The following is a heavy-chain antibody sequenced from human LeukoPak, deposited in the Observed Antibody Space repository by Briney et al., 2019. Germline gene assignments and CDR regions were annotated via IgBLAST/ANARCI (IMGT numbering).Heavy chain of an antibody. CDR3: ARDAVDYDILTGYYIRWFDP. V-gene: IGHV1-2*02. Sequence: ASVKVSCKASGYTFTGYYMHWVRQAPGQGLEWMGWINPNSGGTNYAQKFQGRVTMTRDTFISTAYMELSRLRSDDTAVYYCARDAVDYDILTGYYIRWFDPWGQGTLVTVSS. J-gene: IGHJ5*02. CDR2: INPNSGGT. CDR1: GYTFTGYY. D-gene: IGHD3-9*01.